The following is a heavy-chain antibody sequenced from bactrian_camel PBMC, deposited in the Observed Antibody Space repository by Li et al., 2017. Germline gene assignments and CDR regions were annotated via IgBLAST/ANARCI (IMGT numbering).Heavy chain of an antibody. J-gene: IGHJ4*01. D-gene: IGHD1*01. V-gene: IGHV3S53*01. CDR1: AANLDKCG. CDR2: ISNDVSA. Sequence: HVQLVESGGGSVETGGSLRLSCTVPAANLDKCGMDWYRQVAGKQREWLSFISNDVSARYADSVKGRFTASLDNVQNTVYLLMSGVKPEDTGLYYCAAEGPYANKCWPLNNGAQGTQVTVS.